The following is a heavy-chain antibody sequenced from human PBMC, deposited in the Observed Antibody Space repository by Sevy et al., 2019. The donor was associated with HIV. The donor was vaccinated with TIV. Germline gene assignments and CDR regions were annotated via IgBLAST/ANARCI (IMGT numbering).Heavy chain of an antibody. CDR3: ARGARGTLPAYYYYTLNV. CDR2: IYPGDSDT. J-gene: IGHJ6*02. Sequence: GESLKISCKASGYRFADYWIGWVRQMPGKGLEYMGIIYPGDSDTRCSPPFQCQVTISVDKSISTAYLQWSSLKASDSAIYYCARGARGTLPAYYYYTLNVWGQGTTVTVSS. D-gene: IGHD1-1*01. V-gene: IGHV5-51*01. CDR1: GYRFADYW.